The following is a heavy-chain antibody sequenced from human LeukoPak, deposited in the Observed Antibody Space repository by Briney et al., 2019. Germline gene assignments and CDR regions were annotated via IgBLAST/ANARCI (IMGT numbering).Heavy chain of an antibody. CDR1: GFTFISYA. Sequence: PGGSLRLSCAASGFTFISYAMSWVRQAPGEGLEGGSAISGSGGSTYYADSVKGRFTISRDNSKNTLYLQMNSLRAEDTAVYYCAKDSATYWNSCFDYWGQGTLVTVSS. D-gene: IGHD1-7*01. CDR3: AKDSATYWNSCFDY. CDR2: ISGSGGST. J-gene: IGHJ4*02. V-gene: IGHV3-23*01.